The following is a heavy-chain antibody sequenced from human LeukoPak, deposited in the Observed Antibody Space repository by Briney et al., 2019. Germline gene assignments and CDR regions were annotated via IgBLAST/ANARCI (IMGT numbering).Heavy chain of an antibody. CDR2: ISSGGSYI. D-gene: IGHD5-18*01. Sequence: GGSLRLSCAASGFTFSSYNVNWVRQAPGKGLEWVSSISSGGSYIYYAGSVMGRFTISRDNAKNSLYLQMNTLRAEDTAVYYCAKGSGVQVWSSLDYWGQGTLVTVSS. V-gene: IGHV3-21*01. J-gene: IGHJ4*02. CDR1: GFTFSSYN. CDR3: AKGSGVQVWSSLDY.